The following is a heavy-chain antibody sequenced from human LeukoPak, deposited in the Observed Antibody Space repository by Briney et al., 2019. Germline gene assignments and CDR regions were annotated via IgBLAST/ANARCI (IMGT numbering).Heavy chain of an antibody. V-gene: IGHV3-64*04. CDR2: ISSNGGST. Sequence: GGSLRLSCSASGFTFRIYGMHWVRQAPGKGLEYVSTISSNGGSTYYADSVKGRFTISRDNSKNTLYLQMNSLRAEDTAVYYCAKVGSTTSFDYWGQGTLVTVSS. CDR3: AKVGSTTSFDY. D-gene: IGHD6-13*01. CDR1: GFTFRIYG. J-gene: IGHJ4*02.